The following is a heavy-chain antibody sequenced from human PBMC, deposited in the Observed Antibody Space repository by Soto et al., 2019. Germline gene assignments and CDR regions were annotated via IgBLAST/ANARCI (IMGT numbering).Heavy chain of an antibody. D-gene: IGHD2-15*01. CDR3: ARAPTVVMPVFWDV. CDR2: IYYSGTT. Sequence: QVQLQESGPGLVKPSQTLSLSCTVSGDSINSRDYYWSWIRQSPGKGLEWIGYIYYSGTTNYTPSLKSRVSISVDTSKNQFSLKLSSVTAADTAIYYCARAPTVVMPVFWDVWGQGTTVTVSS. J-gene: IGHJ6*02. CDR1: GDSINSRDYY. V-gene: IGHV4-30-4*01.